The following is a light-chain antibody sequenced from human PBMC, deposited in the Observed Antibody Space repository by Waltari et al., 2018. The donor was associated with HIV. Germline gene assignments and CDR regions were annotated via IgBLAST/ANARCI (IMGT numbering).Light chain of an antibody. CDR2: ANN. CDR3: QSYDNSLRVSYV. Sequence: QSVLTQPPSVSGAPGQRVTISCTGSSSNIGAYDVHWYRQLPGRAPKLLIYANNNRPSGGPDRFSGSKSGTAASLAIAGLQIEDEGDYFCQSYDNSLRVSYVFSAGTRVTVL. J-gene: IGLJ1*01. CDR1: SSNIGAYD. V-gene: IGLV1-40*01.